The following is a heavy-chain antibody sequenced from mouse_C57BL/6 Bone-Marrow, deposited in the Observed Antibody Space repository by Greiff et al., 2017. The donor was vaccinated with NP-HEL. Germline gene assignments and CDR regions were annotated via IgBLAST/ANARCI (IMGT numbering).Heavy chain of an antibody. CDR1: GYAFSSYG. CDR3: FHRPAWFAY. CDR2: IYPGDGDT. Sequence: VKLMESGDELVKPGASVKISCKASGYAFSSYGMNWVHQRPGKGLEWVGQIYPGDGDTNYNGTVKGRVTLTADNASSTAFMQLTSLTSEDSALFFCFHRPAWFAYWDRGKLVTVSA. J-gene: IGHJ3*01. V-gene: IGHV1-80*01.